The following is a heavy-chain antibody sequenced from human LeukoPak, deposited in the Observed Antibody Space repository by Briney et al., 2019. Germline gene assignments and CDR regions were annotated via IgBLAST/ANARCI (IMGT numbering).Heavy chain of an antibody. CDR2: ISWNSGSI. CDR3: ARDNGYSYGYYFDY. J-gene: IGHJ4*02. Sequence: GGSLRLSCAASGFTFDDYAMHWVRQAPGKGLEWVSGISWNSGSIGYADSVKGRFTISRDNAKNSLYLQMNSLRAEDTAVYYCARDNGYSYGYYFDYWGQGTLVTVSS. D-gene: IGHD5-18*01. V-gene: IGHV3-9*01. CDR1: GFTFDDYA.